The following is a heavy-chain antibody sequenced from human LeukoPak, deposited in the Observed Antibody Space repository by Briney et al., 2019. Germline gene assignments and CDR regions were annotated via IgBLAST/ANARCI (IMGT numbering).Heavy chain of an antibody. V-gene: IGHV4-59*01. J-gene: IGHJ3*02. D-gene: IGHD4-23*01. CDR3: ARTVVTPARAFDI. CDR2: IYYSGST. Sequence: SETLSPTCTVSGGSISSYYWSWIRQPPGKGLEWIGYIYYSGSTNYNPSLKSRVTISVDTSKNQFSLKLSSVTAADTAVYYCARTVVTPARAFDIWGQGTMVTVSS. CDR1: GGSISSYY.